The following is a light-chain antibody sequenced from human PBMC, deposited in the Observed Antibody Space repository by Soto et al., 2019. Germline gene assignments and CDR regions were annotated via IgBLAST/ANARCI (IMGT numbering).Light chain of an antibody. CDR1: QRVSISS. V-gene: IGKV3-20*01. CDR2: GAS. CDR3: QHFGGTTFT. Sequence: EIVLTQSPGTLSLSPGEGATLSCSASQRVSISSIAWYQQRPGQTPGLLIYGASTRATGIPDRFSGSGSGTHFTITISRLAPGDFAVYYCQHFGGTTFTFGQGTRLEI. J-gene: IGKJ5*01.